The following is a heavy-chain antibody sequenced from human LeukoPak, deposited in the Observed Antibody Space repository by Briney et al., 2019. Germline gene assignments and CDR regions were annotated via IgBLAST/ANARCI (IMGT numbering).Heavy chain of an antibody. J-gene: IGHJ5*02. D-gene: IGHD4-23*01. Sequence: SGTLSLTCAVSGGSISSSNWWTWVRQPPGKGLEWIGEIFHSGNTNYNPSLKSRVTISVDTSKNQFSLKLTSVTAADTAVYYCARGRDGGNYTPLDLWGQGTLVTVSS. CDR1: GGSISSSNW. V-gene: IGHV4-4*02. CDR3: ARGRDGGNYTPLDL. CDR2: IFHSGNT.